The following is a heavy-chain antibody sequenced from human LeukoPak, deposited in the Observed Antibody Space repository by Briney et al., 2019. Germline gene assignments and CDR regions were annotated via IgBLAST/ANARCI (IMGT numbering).Heavy chain of an antibody. V-gene: IGHV3-23*01. D-gene: IGHD4-23*01. Sequence: GGSLRLSCAASGFTFSDYYMSWIRQAPGKGLEWVSTISGSGGSTYYADSVKGRFTISRDNSKNTLYLQMNSLRAEDTAVYYCAKGRWYIDYWGQGTLVTVSS. CDR3: AKGRWYIDY. J-gene: IGHJ4*02. CDR1: GFTFSDYY. CDR2: ISGSGGST.